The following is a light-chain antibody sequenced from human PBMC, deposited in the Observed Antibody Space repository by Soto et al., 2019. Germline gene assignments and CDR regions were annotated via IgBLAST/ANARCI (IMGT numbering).Light chain of an antibody. CDR3: QQYGSSPRT. J-gene: IGKJ1*01. CDR1: QSVSSSY. CDR2: GAS. V-gene: IGKV3-20*01. Sequence: ELVLTQSPGTLSLSPGARATLSCRASQSVSSSYLAWYQQKPGQAPRLIIYGASSRATGIPDRFSGSVSGTDLTITISRLEPEDGEVYDGQQYGSSPRTFGQGTKVDIK.